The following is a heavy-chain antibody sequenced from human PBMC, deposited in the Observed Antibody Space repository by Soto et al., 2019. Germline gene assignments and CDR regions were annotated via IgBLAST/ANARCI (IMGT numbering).Heavy chain of an antibody. CDR1: GVSISSDSYY. Sequence: QLQLQESGPGLVKPSETLSLICTVSGVSISSDSYYWGWIRQPPGKGLEWIGSIFYSGSTYYNPSLKSRVTISTDTSKNQLSLRLSCVTATDTAVYYCARSGLGLATLKILDSWGQGTLVTVSS. J-gene: IGHJ4*02. CDR3: ARSGLGLATLKILDS. CDR2: IFYSGST. V-gene: IGHV4-39*01. D-gene: IGHD5-12*01.